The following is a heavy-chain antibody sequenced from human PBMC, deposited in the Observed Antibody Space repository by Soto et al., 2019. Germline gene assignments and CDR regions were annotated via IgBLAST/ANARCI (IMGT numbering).Heavy chain of an antibody. CDR1: GFTFSNAW. Sequence: GGSLRLSCAASGFTFSNAWMSWVRQAPGKGLEWVGRIKSKTDGGTTDYAAPVKGRFTISRDDSKNTLYLQMNSLKTEDTAVYYCTTEYSSSDDAFDIWGQGTMVTVSS. CDR2: IKSKTDGGTT. V-gene: IGHV3-15*01. J-gene: IGHJ3*02. D-gene: IGHD6-6*01. CDR3: TTEYSSSDDAFDI.